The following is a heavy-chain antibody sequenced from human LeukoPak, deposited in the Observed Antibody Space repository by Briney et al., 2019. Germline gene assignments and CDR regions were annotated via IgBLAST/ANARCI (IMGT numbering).Heavy chain of an antibody. D-gene: IGHD1-26*01. J-gene: IGHJ4*02. CDR2: IYYSGST. CDR1: GGSISSGGYY. V-gene: IGHV4-61*08. Sequence: SETLSLTCTVSGGSISSGGYYWSWIRQHPGKGLEWIGYIYYSGSTNYNPSLKSRVTISVDTSKNQFSLKLSSVTAADTAVYYCARVLPYAAAVSIVGAYYSRDYYFDYWGQGTLVTVSS. CDR3: ARVLPYAAAVSIVGAYYSRDYYFDY.